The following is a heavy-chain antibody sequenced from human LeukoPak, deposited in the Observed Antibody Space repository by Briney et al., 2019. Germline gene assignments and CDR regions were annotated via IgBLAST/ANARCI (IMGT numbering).Heavy chain of an antibody. Sequence: GASVKVSCKASGYTFTGYYMHWVRQAPGQGLEWMGRINPNSGGTNYAQKFQGRATMTRDTSISTAYMELSRLRSDDTAVYYCARGLEDGWPFDYWGQGTLVTVSS. CDR3: ARGLEDGWPFDY. CDR2: INPNSGGT. V-gene: IGHV1-2*06. J-gene: IGHJ4*02. D-gene: IGHD5-24*01. CDR1: GYTFTGYY.